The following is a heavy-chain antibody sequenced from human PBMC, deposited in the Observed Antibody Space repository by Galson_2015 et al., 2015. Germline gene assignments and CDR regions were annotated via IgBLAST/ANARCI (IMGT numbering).Heavy chain of an antibody. Sequence: SLRLSCAASGFTFSSYEMNWVRQAPGKGLEWVSYISSSGSTIYYADSVKGRFTISRDNAKNSLYLQMNSLRAEDTAVYYCARDGEGSDYYYYMDVWGKGTTVTVS. CDR2: ISSSGSTI. D-gene: IGHD3-10*01. CDR3: ARDGEGSDYYYYMDV. J-gene: IGHJ6*03. CDR1: GFTFSSYE. V-gene: IGHV3-48*03.